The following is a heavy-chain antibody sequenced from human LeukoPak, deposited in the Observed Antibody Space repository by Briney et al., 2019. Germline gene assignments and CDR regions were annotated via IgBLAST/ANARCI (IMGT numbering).Heavy chain of an antibody. CDR2: INPNSGGT. D-gene: IGHD4-17*01. J-gene: IGHJ4*02. CDR3: ARGGTVLRPNSPYDY. V-gene: IGHV1-2*02. CDR1: GYTFTGYY. Sequence: ASVKVSCKASGYTFTGYYMHWVRQAPGQGLEWMGWINPNSGGTNYAQKFQGRVTMTRDTSISTAYMELSSLRSDDTAVYYCARGGTVLRPNSPYDYWGQGTLVTVSS.